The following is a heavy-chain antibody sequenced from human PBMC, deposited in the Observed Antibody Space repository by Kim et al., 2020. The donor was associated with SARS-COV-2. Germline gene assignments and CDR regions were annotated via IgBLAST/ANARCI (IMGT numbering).Heavy chain of an antibody. D-gene: IGHD3-10*01. V-gene: IGHV3-33*01. J-gene: IGHJ6*02. Sequence: YADSVKGRFTISSDNSKNTLYLQMSSLRAEDTAVYYCARTLVLSGYYGMDVWGQGTTVTVSS. CDR3: ARTLVLSGYYGMDV.